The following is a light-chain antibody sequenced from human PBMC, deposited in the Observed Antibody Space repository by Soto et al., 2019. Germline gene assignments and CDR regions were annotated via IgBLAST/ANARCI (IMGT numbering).Light chain of an antibody. CDR3: QQYGSSPWYT. CDR2: GAS. J-gene: IGKJ2*01. CDR1: QSVSSSY. V-gene: IGKV3-20*01. Sequence: EIVLTQSPGTLSLSPGERATLSCRASQSVSSSYLAWYQQKPGQAPRLLIYGASSRATGIPDRFSGSGSGXXXXXXXSXLEPEDFAVYYCQQYGSSPWYTFGQGTKLEIK.